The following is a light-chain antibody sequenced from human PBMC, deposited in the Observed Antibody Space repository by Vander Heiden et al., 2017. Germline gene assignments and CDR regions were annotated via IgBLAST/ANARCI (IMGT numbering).Light chain of an antibody. CDR3: HQYASTPRT. Sequence: IVLTQSPGTLSLSPGETATLSCRASQSVSNNYLLWYQQKPGQAPRLLISGASNRATGIPDRFSGSGSGAGFTLTISRLEPDDFAVYYCHQYASTPRTFGQGTIVEIK. V-gene: IGKV3-20*01. CDR1: QSVSNNY. CDR2: GAS. J-gene: IGKJ1*01.